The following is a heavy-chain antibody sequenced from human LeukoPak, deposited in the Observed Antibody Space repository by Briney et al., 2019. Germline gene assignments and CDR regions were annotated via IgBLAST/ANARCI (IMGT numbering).Heavy chain of an antibody. Sequence: SVKVSCKASGGTFSSYAISWVRQAPGQGLEWMGGIIPIFGTANYAQKFQGRVTITADESTSTAYMELSSLRSEDTAVYYCARSELTIFGVVIAGFDYWGQGTLVTVSS. CDR2: IIPIFGTA. CDR3: ARSELTIFGVVIAGFDY. J-gene: IGHJ4*02. D-gene: IGHD3-3*01. V-gene: IGHV1-69*01. CDR1: GGTFSSYA.